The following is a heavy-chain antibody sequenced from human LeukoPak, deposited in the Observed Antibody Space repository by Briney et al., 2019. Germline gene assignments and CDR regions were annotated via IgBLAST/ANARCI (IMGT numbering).Heavy chain of an antibody. CDR2: ISYDGSNK. J-gene: IGHJ4*02. CDR3: AGSNLVVPAAH. D-gene: IGHD2-2*01. CDR1: GFTFSSYG. Sequence: PGGSLRLSCAASGFTFSSYGMHWVRQAPGKGLEWVAVISYDGSNKYYADSVKGRFTISRDNSENTLYLQVNSLRAEDTAVYYCAGSNLVVPAAHWGQGTLVTVSS. V-gene: IGHV3-30*03.